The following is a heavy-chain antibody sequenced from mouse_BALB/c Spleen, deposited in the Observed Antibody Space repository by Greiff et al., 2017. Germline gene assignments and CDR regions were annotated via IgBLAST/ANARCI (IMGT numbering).Heavy chain of an antibody. CDR3: ARSPIYYGNLYYFDY. CDR2: ISYSGST. CDR1: GDSITSGY. J-gene: IGHJ2*01. Sequence: VQLKESGPSLVKPSQTLSLTCSVTGDSITSGYWNWIRKFPGNKLEYMGYISYSGSTYYNPSLKRRISITRDTSKNQYYLQLNSVTTEDTATYYCARSPIYYGNLYYFDYWGQGTTLTVSS. D-gene: IGHD2-1*01. V-gene: IGHV3-8*02.